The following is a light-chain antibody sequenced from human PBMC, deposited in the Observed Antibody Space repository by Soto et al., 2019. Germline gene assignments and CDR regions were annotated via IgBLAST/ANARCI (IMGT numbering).Light chain of an antibody. J-gene: IGKJ2*01. V-gene: IGKV1-5*01. CDR2: DAS. CDR1: QSISSW. Sequence: EIQMTQSPSTLSASVGDRVTITCRASQSISSWLAWYQQKPGKAPKLLIYDASSLESGVPSRFSGSGSGTEFTLTIISLQPDDFSTYYCQQYNIYPYTFGQGTKLEIK. CDR3: QQYNIYPYT.